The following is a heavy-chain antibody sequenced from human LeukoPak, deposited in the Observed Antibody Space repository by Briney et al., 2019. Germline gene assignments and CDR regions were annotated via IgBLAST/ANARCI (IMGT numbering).Heavy chain of an antibody. V-gene: IGHV1-69*05. Sequence: SVTVSCKASGGTFSSYAISWVRQAPGQGLEWMGGIIPIFGTANYAQKFQGRVTITRDTSASTAYMELGSLRSEDTAVYYCARAGAITIFGVVITRRNWFDPWGQGTLVTVSS. CDR1: GGTFSSYA. D-gene: IGHD3-3*01. CDR3: ARAGAITIFGVVITRRNWFDP. CDR2: IIPIFGTA. J-gene: IGHJ5*02.